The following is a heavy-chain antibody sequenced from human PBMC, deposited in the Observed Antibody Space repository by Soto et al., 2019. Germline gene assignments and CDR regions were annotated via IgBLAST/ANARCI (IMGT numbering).Heavy chain of an antibody. CDR2: IYTSGST. Sequence: PSETLSLTCTVSGGSISSYYWSWIRQPAGKGLEWIGRIYTSGSTNYNPSLKSRVTMSVDTSKNQFSLKPSSVTAADTAVYYCARAPSSGSTYYYYGMDVWGQGTTVTVSS. CDR1: GGSISSYY. D-gene: IGHD3-10*01. V-gene: IGHV4-4*07. CDR3: ARAPSSGSTYYYYGMDV. J-gene: IGHJ6*02.